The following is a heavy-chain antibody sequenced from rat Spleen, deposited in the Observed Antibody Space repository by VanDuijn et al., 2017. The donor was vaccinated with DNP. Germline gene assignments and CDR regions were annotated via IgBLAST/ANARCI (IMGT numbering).Heavy chain of an antibody. D-gene: IGHD5-1*01. V-gene: IGHV5-7*01. J-gene: IGHJ4*01. CDR2: ISYDGGST. CDR1: GFTFSDYY. CDR3: ARVQLGYYALDA. Sequence: EVQLVESGGGLVQPGRSLKLSCAASGFTFSDYYMAWVRQAPKKGLEWVASISYDGGSTNYGDSVKGRFTISRDNAKSTLYLQMDSLRSEETATYYCARVQLGYYALDAWGQGTSVTVSS.